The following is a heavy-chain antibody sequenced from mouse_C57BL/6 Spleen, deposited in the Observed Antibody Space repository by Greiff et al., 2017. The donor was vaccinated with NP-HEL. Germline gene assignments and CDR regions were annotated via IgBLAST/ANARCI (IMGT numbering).Heavy chain of an antibody. D-gene: IGHD2-14*01. Sequence: QVQLKESGAELARPGASVKMSCKASGYTFTSYTMHWVKQRPGQGLEWIGYINPSSGYTKYNQKFKDKATLTADKSSSTAYMQLSSLTSEDSAVDYCARSDYYRGAMDYWGQGTSVTVSS. J-gene: IGHJ4*01. CDR2: INPSSGYT. V-gene: IGHV1-4*01. CDR1: GYTFTSYT. CDR3: ARSDYYRGAMDY.